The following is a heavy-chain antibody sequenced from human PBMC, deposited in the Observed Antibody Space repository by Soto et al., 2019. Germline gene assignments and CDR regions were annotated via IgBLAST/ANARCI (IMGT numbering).Heavy chain of an antibody. Sequence: QITLKESGPTLVKPTQTLTLTCTFSGFSLSTSGVGVGWIRQPPGKALEWLALVHWDDDKRYSPSLKSRLTITKDTSKNQVVLTMTNMDPVYTATYYCAHSRGGECLLSFRPFDYWGQGTLVTVSS. J-gene: IGHJ4*02. CDR3: AHSRGGECLLSFRPFDY. CDR1: GFSLSTSGVG. CDR2: VHWDDDK. V-gene: IGHV2-5*02. D-gene: IGHD3-3*01.